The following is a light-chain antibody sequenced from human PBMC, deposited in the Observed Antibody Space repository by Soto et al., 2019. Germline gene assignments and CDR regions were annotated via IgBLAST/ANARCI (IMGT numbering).Light chain of an antibody. CDR1: QSVSSN. J-gene: IGKJ3*01. Sequence: EIVMTQSPATLSVSPGERATLSCRASQSVSSNLAWYQQKPGQAPRLLIYGASTRATGIPARFSGSGSGTEFPLTNSSLQSEDFAVYYCQQYKNWPPTFGPGTKGDIK. V-gene: IGKV3-15*01. CDR3: QQYKNWPPT. CDR2: GAS.